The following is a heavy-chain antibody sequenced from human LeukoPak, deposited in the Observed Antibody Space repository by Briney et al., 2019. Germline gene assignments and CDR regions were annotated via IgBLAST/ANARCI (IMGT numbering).Heavy chain of an antibody. CDR3: AGQTSVAGLGY. J-gene: IGHJ4*02. Sequence: SETLSLTCTVSGDSISNYFWSWIRQPAGKGLEWIGRIYASGRTSYNPSLKSRVTMSVDTSKNHFSLNLSSVTAADTAVYYCAGQTSVAGLGYWGQGTPVTVSS. V-gene: IGHV4-4*07. CDR2: IYASGRT. D-gene: IGHD6-19*01. CDR1: GDSISNYF.